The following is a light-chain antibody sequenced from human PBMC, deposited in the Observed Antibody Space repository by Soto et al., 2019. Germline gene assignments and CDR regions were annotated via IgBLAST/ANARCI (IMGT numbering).Light chain of an antibody. V-gene: IGKV3-15*01. Sequence: EIVMTQSPATLSVSPGERATLSCRASQSGSSNLAWYQQKPGLAPRLLFYAASTRANGIPARFSGSGSGTEFTLTISSLQSEDFAVYYCQQYNDWPWTLGQGTTVEIK. J-gene: IGKJ1*01. CDR3: QQYNDWPWT. CDR2: AAS. CDR1: QSGSSN.